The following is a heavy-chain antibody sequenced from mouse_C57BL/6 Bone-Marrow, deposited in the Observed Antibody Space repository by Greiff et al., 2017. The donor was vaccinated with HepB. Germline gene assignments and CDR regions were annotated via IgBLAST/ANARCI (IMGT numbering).Heavy chain of an antibody. CDR3: KGLRRGCYAMDY. CDR2: IDPETGGT. J-gene: IGHJ4*01. CDR1: GYTFTDYE. Sequence: VQLQQSGAELVRPGASVTLSCKASGYTFTDYEMHWVKQTPVHGLEWIGAIDPETGGTAYNQKFKGKAILTADKSSSTAYMELRSLTSEDSAVYYCKGLRRGCYAMDYWCQGTSVTVSS. D-gene: IGHD2-12*01. V-gene: IGHV1-15*01.